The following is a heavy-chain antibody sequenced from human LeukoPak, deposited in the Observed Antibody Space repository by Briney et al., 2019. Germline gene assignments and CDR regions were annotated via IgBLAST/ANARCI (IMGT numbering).Heavy chain of an antibody. CDR1: GFTFDDYA. D-gene: IGHD3-16*01. V-gene: IGHV3-9*01. CDR2: ISWNSGSI. J-gene: IGHJ5*02. Sequence: GGSLRLSCAASGFTFDDYAMHWVRQAPGKGLEWVSGISWNSGSIGYADSVKGRFTISRDNAKNSLYLQMNSLRAEDTALYYCAFQDLYSHDWFDPWGQGTLVTVSS. CDR3: AFQDLYSHDWFDP.